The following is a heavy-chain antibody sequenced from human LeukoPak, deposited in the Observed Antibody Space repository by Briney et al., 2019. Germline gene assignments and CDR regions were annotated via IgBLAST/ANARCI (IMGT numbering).Heavy chain of an antibody. CDR2: ITSSSSYI. CDR1: GFTFSTYS. CDR3: AREIADTTMIRGYYYGMDV. Sequence: PGGSLRLSCAASGFTFSTYSMNWVRQAPGKGLEWVSSITSSSSYIYYADSVKGRFTISRDNAKSSLYLQMNSLRAEDAAIYYCAREIADTTMIRGYYYGMDVWGQGTTVTVSS. D-gene: IGHD5-18*01. J-gene: IGHJ6*02. V-gene: IGHV3-21*01.